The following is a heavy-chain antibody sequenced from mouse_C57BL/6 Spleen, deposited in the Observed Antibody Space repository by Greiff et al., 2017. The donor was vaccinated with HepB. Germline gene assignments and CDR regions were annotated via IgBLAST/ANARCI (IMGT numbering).Heavy chain of an antibody. V-gene: IGHV10-1*01. J-gene: IGHJ3*01. Sequence: EVQLVESGGGLVQPKGSLKLSCAASGFSFNTYAMNWVRQAPGKGLEWVARIRSKSNNYATYYADSVKDRFTISRDDSESMLYLQMNNLKTEDTAMYYCVRPVYDYDGGTFAYWGQGTLVTVSA. CDR2: IRSKSNNYAT. CDR3: VRPVYDYDGGTFAY. CDR1: GFSFNTYA. D-gene: IGHD2-4*01.